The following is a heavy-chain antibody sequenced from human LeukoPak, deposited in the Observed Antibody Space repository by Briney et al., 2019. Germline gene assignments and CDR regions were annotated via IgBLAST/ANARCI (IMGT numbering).Heavy chain of an antibody. D-gene: IGHD6-19*01. Sequence: GGSLRLSCEASGFTVSSNYMSWVRQAQGKGLEWVSVIYSGGSTYYADSVKGRFTISRDNSKNTLYLQMNSLRAEDTAVYYCARDAHSSGWYGGYWGQGTLVTVSS. CDR3: ARDAHSSGWYGGY. CDR1: GFTVSSNY. CDR2: IYSGGST. J-gene: IGHJ4*02. V-gene: IGHV3-66*01.